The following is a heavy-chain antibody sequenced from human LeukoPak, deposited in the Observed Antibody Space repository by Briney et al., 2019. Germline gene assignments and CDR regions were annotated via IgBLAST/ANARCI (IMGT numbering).Heavy chain of an antibody. Sequence: GASVKVSCKASGYSFTSYGFSWVRQAPGQGLEWMGWISAYNGHIKYAQRLQGRVTMTTDTSTNTAYMEVRSLRSDDTAVYYCARIPQRVPHNWFDPWGQGTLVTVSS. D-gene: IGHD1-1*01. CDR3: ARIPQRVPHNWFDP. CDR1: GYSFTSYG. V-gene: IGHV1-18*01. CDR2: ISAYNGHI. J-gene: IGHJ5*02.